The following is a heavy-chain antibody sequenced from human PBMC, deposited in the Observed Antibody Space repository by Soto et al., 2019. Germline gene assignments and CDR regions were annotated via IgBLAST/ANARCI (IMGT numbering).Heavy chain of an antibody. CDR1: GFTFSSYG. V-gene: IGHV3-30-3*01. Sequence: QVQLVESGGGVVQPGRSLRLSYAASGFTFSSYGMHRVRQAPGKGLEWVSVISYDGSSQYYADSVKGRFTISRDKSKNTLYLQMNSLRPDDTAVYYCARGRNWFDSWGQGTLVTVSS. CDR3: ARGRNWFDS. CDR2: ISYDGSSQ. J-gene: IGHJ5*01.